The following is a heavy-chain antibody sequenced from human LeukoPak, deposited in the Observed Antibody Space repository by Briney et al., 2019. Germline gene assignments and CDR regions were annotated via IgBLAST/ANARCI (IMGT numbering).Heavy chain of an antibody. J-gene: IGHJ4*02. CDR1: GGSFSGYY. CDR2: INHSGST. D-gene: IGHD3-22*01. V-gene: IGHV4-34*01. CDR3: ARGRGRSYYYDSSGLYFDY. Sequence: SETLSLTCAVYGGSFSGYYWSWIRQPPGKGLERIGEINHSGSTNYNPSLKSRVTISVDTSKNQFSLKLSSVTAADTAVYYCARGRGRSYYYDSSGLYFDYWGQGTLVTVSS.